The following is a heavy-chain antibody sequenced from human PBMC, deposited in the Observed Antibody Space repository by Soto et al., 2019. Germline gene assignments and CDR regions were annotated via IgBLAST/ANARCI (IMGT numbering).Heavy chain of an antibody. J-gene: IGHJ5*02. CDR1: GYSFSTYW. CDR2: IYPDDSET. D-gene: IGHD6-6*01. CDR3: ARHPSPSSIASPLGS. Sequence: PGESLKISCKASGYSFSTYWIGWVRQMPGKGLEWMGIIYPDDSETKYSPSFQGQVIISVDKSISTAYLQWRSLKASDTGMYYCARHPSPSSIASPLGSWGQGTLVTVSS. V-gene: IGHV5-51*01.